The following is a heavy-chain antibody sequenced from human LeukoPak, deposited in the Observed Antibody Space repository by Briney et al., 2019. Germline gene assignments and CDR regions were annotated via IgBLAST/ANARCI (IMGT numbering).Heavy chain of an antibody. CDR3: AKGRPSVVTGLIDY. D-gene: IGHD4-23*01. V-gene: IGHV3-23*01. CDR2: ISANGGRT. J-gene: IGHJ4*02. Sequence: GGSLRLSCAASGLTFSSYDMSWVRQAPGKGLEWVSAISANGGRTYHADSVKGRLTISRDNSKNTLYLEMNSLRVEDTALYFCAKGRPSVVTGLIDYLGQGTLVTVSS. CDR1: GLTFSSYD.